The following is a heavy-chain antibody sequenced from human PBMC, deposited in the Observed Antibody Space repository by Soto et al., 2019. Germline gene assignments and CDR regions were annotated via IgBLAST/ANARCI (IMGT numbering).Heavy chain of an antibody. CDR3: ARGAPRGIIHDFDY. V-gene: IGHV4-30-4*01. J-gene: IGHJ4*02. CDR1: GGSISSGDYY. CDR2: IYYSGST. D-gene: IGHD3-10*01. Sequence: SETLSLTCTVSGGSISSGDYYWSWIRQPPGKGLEWIGYIYYSGSTYYNPSLKSRVTISVDTSKNQFSLKLSSVTAADTAVYYCARGAPRGIIHDFDYWGQGTLVTVSS.